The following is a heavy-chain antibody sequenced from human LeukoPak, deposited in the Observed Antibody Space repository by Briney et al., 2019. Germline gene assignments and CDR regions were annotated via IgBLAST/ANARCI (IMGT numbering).Heavy chain of an antibody. V-gene: IGHV4-34*01. D-gene: IGHD5-12*01. CDR2: INHSGST. Sequence: PETLSLTCAVYGGSFSGYYWSWIRQPPGKGLEWIGEINHSGSTNYNPSLKSRVTISVDTSKNQFSLKLSSVTAADTAVYYCARARAPYDAWGQGTLVTVSS. CDR1: GGSFSGYY. J-gene: IGHJ5*02. CDR3: ARARAPYDA.